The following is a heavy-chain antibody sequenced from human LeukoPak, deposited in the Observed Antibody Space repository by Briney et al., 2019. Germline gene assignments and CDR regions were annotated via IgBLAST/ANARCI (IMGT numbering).Heavy chain of an antibody. Sequence: SETLSLTCTVSGGSISSSSYYWGWIRQPPGKGLEWIGSIYYSGSTYYNPSLKSRVTISVDTSKNQFSLKLNSVTAADTAVYYCASRKEYYDVLTGYYTRYYFDFWGQGTLVTVSS. CDR2: IYYSGST. J-gene: IGHJ4*02. CDR1: GGSISSSSYY. CDR3: ASRKEYYDVLTGYYTRYYFDF. V-gene: IGHV4-39*07. D-gene: IGHD3-9*01.